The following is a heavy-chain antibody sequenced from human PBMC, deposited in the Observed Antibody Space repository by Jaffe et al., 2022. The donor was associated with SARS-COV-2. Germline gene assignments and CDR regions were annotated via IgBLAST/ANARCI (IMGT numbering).Heavy chain of an antibody. J-gene: IGHJ4*02. CDR1: GGSISSSSYY. CDR2: IYHSGST. V-gene: IGHV4-39*01. D-gene: IGHD6-19*01. CDR3: ARRRIAVAVIDY. Sequence: QLQLQESGPGLVKPSETLSLTCTVSGGSISSSSYYWGWIRQPPGKGLEWIGSIYHSGSTYYNPSLKSRVTISVDTSKNQFSLKLSSVTAADTAVYYCARRRIAVAVIDYWGQGTLVTVSS.